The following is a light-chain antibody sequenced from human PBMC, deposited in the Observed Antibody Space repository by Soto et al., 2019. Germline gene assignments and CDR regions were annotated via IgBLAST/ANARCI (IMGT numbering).Light chain of an antibody. CDR3: SSWDDSLDGPV. J-gene: IGLJ3*02. CDR2: SIN. Sequence: QTVVTQPPSASVTPGQTVTISCSGRYSNIGSNFVSWYQRLPGTAPKLLIYSINQRPSGVPDRFSGSKSGTSASLTISGLQSEDEADYFCSSWDDSLDGPVLGGGTKVTVL. V-gene: IGLV1-44*01. CDR1: YSNIGSNF.